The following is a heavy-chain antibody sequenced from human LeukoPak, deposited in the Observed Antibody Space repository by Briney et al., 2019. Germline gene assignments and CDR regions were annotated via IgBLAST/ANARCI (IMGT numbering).Heavy chain of an antibody. CDR2: IYHSGRT. Sequence: PSETLSLTCTVSGYSISSGYYWGWIRQPPGKGLEWIGSIYHSGRTYYNPSLKSRVTISVDTSKNQFSLKLSSVTAADTAVYYCARVARGVIEDYWGQGTLVTVSS. J-gene: IGHJ4*02. V-gene: IGHV4-38-2*02. CDR3: ARVARGVIEDY. CDR1: GYSISSGYY. D-gene: IGHD3-10*01.